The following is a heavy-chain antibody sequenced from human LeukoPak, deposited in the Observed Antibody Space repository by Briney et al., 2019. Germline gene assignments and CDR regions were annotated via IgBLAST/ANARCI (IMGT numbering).Heavy chain of an antibody. D-gene: IGHD3-10*01. Sequence: GGSLRLSCAASGFTFSSYGIHWVRQAPGKGLEWVSAISGSGGSTYYADSVKGRFTISRDNSKNTLYLQMNSLRAEDTAVYYCAKRPGSGSYYNPYYFDYWGQGTLVTVSS. CDR3: AKRPGSGSYYNPYYFDY. V-gene: IGHV3-23*01. J-gene: IGHJ4*02. CDR1: GFTFSSYG. CDR2: ISGSGGST.